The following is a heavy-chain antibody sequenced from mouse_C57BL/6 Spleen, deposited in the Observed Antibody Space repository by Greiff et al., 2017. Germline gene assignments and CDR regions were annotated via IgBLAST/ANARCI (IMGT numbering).Heavy chain of an antibody. J-gene: IGHJ2*01. CDR2: IYPGDGDT. CDR1: GYAFSSSW. D-gene: IGHD2-1*01. V-gene: IGHV1-82*01. Sequence: VQLQQSGPELVKPGASVKISCKASGYAFSSSWMNWVKQRPGKGLEWIGRIYPGDGDTNYNGKFKGKATLTADKSSSTAYMQLSSLTSEDSAVYFCARSGYYGNHYFDYWGQGTTLTVSS. CDR3: ARSGYYGNHYFDY.